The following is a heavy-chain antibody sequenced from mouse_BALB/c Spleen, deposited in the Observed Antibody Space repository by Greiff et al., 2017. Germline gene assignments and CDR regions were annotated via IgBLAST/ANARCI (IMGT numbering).Heavy chain of an antibody. Sequence: QVQLKQSGPELVKPGASVRISCKASGYTFTSYYIHWVKQRPGQGLEWIGWIYPGNVNTKYNEKFKGKATLTADKSSSTAYMQLSSLTSEDSAVYFCARWNYYGSSYDFDYWGQGTTLTVSS. V-gene: IGHV1S56*01. CDR3: ARWNYYGSSYDFDY. D-gene: IGHD1-1*01. CDR2: IYPGNVNT. CDR1: GYTFTSYY. J-gene: IGHJ2*01.